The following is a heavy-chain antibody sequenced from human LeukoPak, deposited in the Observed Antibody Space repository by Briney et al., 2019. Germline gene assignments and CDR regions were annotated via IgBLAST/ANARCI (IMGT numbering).Heavy chain of an antibody. CDR3: ARVREQLVLDY. V-gene: IGHV4-59*01. D-gene: IGHD6-13*01. J-gene: IGHJ4*02. Sequence: PSETLSLTCTVSGGSISSYYLSWIRQPPGKGLEWIGYIYYSGSTNYNPSLKSRVTISVDTSKNQFSLKLSSVTAADTAVYYCARVREQLVLDYWGQGTLVTVSS. CDR1: GGSISSYY. CDR2: IYYSGST.